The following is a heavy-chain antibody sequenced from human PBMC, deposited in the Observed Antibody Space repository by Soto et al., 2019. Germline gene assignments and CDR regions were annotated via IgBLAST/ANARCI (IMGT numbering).Heavy chain of an antibody. Sequence: GGSLRLSCAASGFTFSTYAMSWVRQAPGKGLEWVSALSGSDYSTYYADSVKGRFTISRDNSKNTLYLQMNSLRAEDTAVYFCARDLRLWYLDYWGQGTLVTVSS. CDR3: ARDLRLWYLDY. CDR2: LSGSDYST. J-gene: IGHJ4*02. D-gene: IGHD2-21*01. CDR1: GFTFSTYA. V-gene: IGHV3-23*01.